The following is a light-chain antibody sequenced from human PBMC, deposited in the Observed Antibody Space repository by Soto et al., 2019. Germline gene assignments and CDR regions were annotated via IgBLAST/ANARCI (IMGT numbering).Light chain of an antibody. CDR2: GTS. CDR1: QSVDNHY. J-gene: IGKJ1*01. Sequence: EIVLTQSPGTLSLSPGERATLSCRASQSVDNHYIAWFQQNPGQAPRLLIYGTSTRPPGIPDRFSGSWSGTAFTLTISRLEPEDFAVYYCQHYGKSPPWTFVQGTKVEIK. V-gene: IGKV3-20*01. CDR3: QHYGKSPPWT.